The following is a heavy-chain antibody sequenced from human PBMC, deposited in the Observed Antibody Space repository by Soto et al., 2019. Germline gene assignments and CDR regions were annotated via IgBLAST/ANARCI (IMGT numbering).Heavy chain of an antibody. V-gene: IGHV4-34*01. CDR1: GGSLSGYY. CDR3: ASSHNQPSLYRVEG. D-gene: IGHD1-1*01. Sequence: SYTLSLTCAVNGGSLSGYYWSWIRQSPGKGLEWSGEINHRGSSDYNPSLKSRVTLSIDASMNHVTLELTSVTAADTAVYYCASSHNQPSLYRVEGWGEGTPVTVSS. J-gene: IGHJ4*03. CDR2: INHRGSS.